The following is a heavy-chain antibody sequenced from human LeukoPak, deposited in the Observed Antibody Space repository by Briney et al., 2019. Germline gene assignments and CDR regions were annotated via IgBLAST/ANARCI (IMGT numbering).Heavy chain of an antibody. Sequence: KSSETLSLTCTVSGGSISSSSYYWGWIRQPPGKGLEWIGSIYYSGSTYYNPSLKSRVTISVDTSKNQFSLKLSSVTAADTAVYYCARGLVGGWGQQLVSVWFDPWGQGTLVTVSS. J-gene: IGHJ5*02. CDR3: ARGLVGGWGQQLVSVWFDP. CDR2: IYYSGST. CDR1: GGSISSSSYY. V-gene: IGHV4-39*07. D-gene: IGHD6-13*01.